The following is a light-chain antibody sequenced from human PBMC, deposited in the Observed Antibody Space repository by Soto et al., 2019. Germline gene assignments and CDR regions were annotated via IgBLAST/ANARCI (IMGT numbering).Light chain of an antibody. CDR2: TNS. J-gene: IGLJ1*01. Sequence: QSVLTQPPSVSVAPGQRVTISCTGSRSNMGAGFDVHWYQQLSGRAPKLLIYTNSNRPSGVPDRFSGSKSGTSASLAITGLQAADEADYYCQSFDSSLRGYVFGTGTKLTVL. CDR3: QSFDSSLRGYV. CDR1: RSNMGAGFD. V-gene: IGLV1-40*01.